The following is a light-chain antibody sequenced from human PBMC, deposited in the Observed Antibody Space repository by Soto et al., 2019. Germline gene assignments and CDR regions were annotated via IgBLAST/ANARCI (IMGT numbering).Light chain of an antibody. CDR1: QSISSY. Sequence: DIQMTQSPSSLSASVGDRVTITSRASQSISSYLNWYQQRPGRAPKLLIYDASNLEAGVPSRLRGSGSGTDFTFTIRRLQPEDVATYYCQQYENLPTFGQGTRLEIK. V-gene: IGKV1-33*01. CDR3: QQYENLPT. CDR2: DAS. J-gene: IGKJ5*01.